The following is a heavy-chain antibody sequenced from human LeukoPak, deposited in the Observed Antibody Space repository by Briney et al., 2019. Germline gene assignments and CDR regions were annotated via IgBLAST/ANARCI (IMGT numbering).Heavy chain of an antibody. J-gene: IGHJ3*02. CDR3: AKGYYGSGSLNAFDI. CDR2: IYSDGTT. D-gene: IGHD3-10*01. V-gene: IGHV3-53*01. CDR1: GFSVSSIY. Sequence: PGGSLRLSCAASGFSVSSIYMNWVRQAPGKGLEWVSVIYSDGTTYYADSVKGRFTISRDDSKNTLYLHMNSLRAEDTAVYYCAKGYYGSGSLNAFDIWGQGTMVTVSS.